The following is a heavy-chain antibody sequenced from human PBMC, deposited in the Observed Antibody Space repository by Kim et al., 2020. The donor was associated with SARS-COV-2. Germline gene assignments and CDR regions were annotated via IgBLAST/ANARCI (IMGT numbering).Heavy chain of an antibody. D-gene: IGHD5-12*01. Sequence: GGSLRLSCAASGFTFSNYAMSWVRQAPGTGPEWVSATRGSGDITFYADSVKGRFTISRDNSKNTLYLQMNSLKAEDTAVYYCAKDSSRQGWLHTLWGQGTMVTVSS. CDR2: TRGSGDIT. CDR1: GFTFSNYA. V-gene: IGHV3-23*01. J-gene: IGHJ3*01. CDR3: AKDSSRQGWLHTL.